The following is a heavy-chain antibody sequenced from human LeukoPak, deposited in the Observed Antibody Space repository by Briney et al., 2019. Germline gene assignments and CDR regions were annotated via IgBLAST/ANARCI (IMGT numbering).Heavy chain of an antibody. CDR2: IYTSGST. CDR1: GGSISSYY. D-gene: IGHD6-19*01. J-gene: IGHJ4*02. Sequence: SETLSLTCTVSGGSISSYYWSWIRQPAGKGLEWIGRIYTSGSTNYNPSLKSRVTMSVDTSKNQFSLKLSSVTAADTAVYYCARVMYSSGWSYFDYWGQGTLVTVSS. CDR3: ARVMYSSGWSYFDY. V-gene: IGHV4-4*07.